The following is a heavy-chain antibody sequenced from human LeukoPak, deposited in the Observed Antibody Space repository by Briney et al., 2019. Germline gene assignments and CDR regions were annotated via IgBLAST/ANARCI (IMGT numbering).Heavy chain of an antibody. Sequence: GGSLRLSCEGSGFTFSDHHMDWVRQAPGMGLEWVGRGPARNKPNSCSTQYATSVRGRFTISRDDSKNSLYLQISSLTTEDTAVYYCAKTQPGIAAAGKAQRTAYDYWGQGTLVTVSS. D-gene: IGHD6-13*01. V-gene: IGHV3-72*01. CDR1: GFTFSDHH. CDR3: AKTQPGIAAAGKAQRTAYDY. CDR2: ARNKPNSCST. J-gene: IGHJ4*02.